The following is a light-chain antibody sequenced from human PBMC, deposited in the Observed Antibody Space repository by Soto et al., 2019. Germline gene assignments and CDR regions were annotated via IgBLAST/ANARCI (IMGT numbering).Light chain of an antibody. Sequence: QSVLTQPPSASGTPGQRVTISCSGSSPNIGSNSVNWYQQLPGTAPKLLIYSNNQRPSGVPDRFSGSKSGTSASLAISRLQSEDEADYYCAAWDDSLTALVFGGGTKVTVL. CDR2: SNN. J-gene: IGLJ3*02. CDR1: SPNIGSNS. CDR3: AAWDDSLTALV. V-gene: IGLV1-44*01.